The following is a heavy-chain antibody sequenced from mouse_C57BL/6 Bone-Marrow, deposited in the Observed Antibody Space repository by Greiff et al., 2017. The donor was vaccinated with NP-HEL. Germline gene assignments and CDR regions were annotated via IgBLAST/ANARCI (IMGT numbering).Heavy chain of an antibody. CDR3: ARRYYGPYWYFDV. CDR2: ISSGGSYT. Sequence: EVKLVESGGDLVKPGGSLKLSCAASGFTFSSYGMSWVRQTPDKRLEWVATISSGGSYTYYPDRVKGRFTISRDNAKNTLYLQMSSLKSEDTAMYYCARRYYGPYWYFDVWGTGTTVTVSS. V-gene: IGHV5-6*02. CDR1: GFTFSSYG. J-gene: IGHJ1*03. D-gene: IGHD1-1*01.